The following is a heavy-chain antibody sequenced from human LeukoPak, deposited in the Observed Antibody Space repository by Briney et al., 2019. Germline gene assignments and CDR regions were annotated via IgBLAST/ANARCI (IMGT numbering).Heavy chain of an antibody. V-gene: IGHV4-4*07. D-gene: IGHD4-11*01. J-gene: IGHJ4*02. CDR3: AREETTVTTPYYFDY. Sequence: SETLSLTCSVSGGSISSYYWSWIRQPAGKGLEWIGRIYTSGSTNYNPSLKSRVTISVDTSKNQFSLKLSSVTAADTAVYYCAREETTVTTPYYFDYWGQGTLVTVSS. CDR1: GGSISSYY. CDR2: IYTSGST.